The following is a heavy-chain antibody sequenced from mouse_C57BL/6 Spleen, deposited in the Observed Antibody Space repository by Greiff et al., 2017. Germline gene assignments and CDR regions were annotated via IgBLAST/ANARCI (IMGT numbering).Heavy chain of an antibody. CDR1: GYTFTGYW. CDR2: ILPGSGST. CDR3: ARRGLAWFAY. Sequence: QVQLQQSGAELMEPGASVKLSCKATGYTFTGYWIEWVKQRPGHGLEWIGEILPGSGSTNDNEKFKGKATFTADTSSNTAYMQLSSLTTEDSAIYYCARRGLAWFAYWGQGTLVTVSA. V-gene: IGHV1-9*01. J-gene: IGHJ3*01.